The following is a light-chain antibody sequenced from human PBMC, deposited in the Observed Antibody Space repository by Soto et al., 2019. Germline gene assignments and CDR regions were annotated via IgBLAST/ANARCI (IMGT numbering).Light chain of an antibody. CDR2: DVS. J-gene: IGLJ1*01. CDR1: SSDIGAYNY. CDR3: SSYTSSSLYV. V-gene: IGLV2-14*03. Sequence: QSVLTQPASVSGSPGQSIAISCTGTSSDIGAYNYVSWYQQHPGKAPKLIIYDVSDRPSGVSNRFSGSKSGNTASLTISGLQAEDEADYYCSSYTSSSLYVFGTGTKLTVL.